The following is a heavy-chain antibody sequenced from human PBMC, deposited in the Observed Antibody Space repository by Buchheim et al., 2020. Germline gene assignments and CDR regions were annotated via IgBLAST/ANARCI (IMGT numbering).Heavy chain of an antibody. V-gene: IGHV3-23*04. D-gene: IGHD2-2*01. J-gene: IGHJ4*02. CDR3: AKHRCSSTSCFGTYFDY. CDR1: GFTFSSYA. Sequence: EVQLVESGGGLVQPGGSLRLSCAASGFTFSSYAMSWVRQAPGKGLEWVSAISGSGGSTYYADSVKGRFTISRDNSKNTQYPQMNSLRAEDTAVYYCAKHRCSSTSCFGTYFDYWGQGTL. CDR2: ISGSGGST.